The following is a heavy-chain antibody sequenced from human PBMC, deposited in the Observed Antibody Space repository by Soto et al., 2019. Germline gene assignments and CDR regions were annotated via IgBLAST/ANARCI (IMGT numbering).Heavy chain of an antibody. D-gene: IGHD1-7*01. J-gene: IGHJ4*02. CDR1: EFTFSTYD. V-gene: IGHV3-23*01. CDR2: ISGSGDTT. Sequence: GGSLRLSCAASEFTFSTYDVSWVRQAPGKGLEWVSTISGSGDTTYYADSVKGRFTISRDNSKNTMYLQMNSLRAEDTALYYCAKGPNWNYPDYWGQGTLVTVS. CDR3: AKGPNWNYPDY.